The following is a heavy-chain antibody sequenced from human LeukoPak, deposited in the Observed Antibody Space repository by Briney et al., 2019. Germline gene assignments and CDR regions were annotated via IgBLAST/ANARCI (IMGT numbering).Heavy chain of an antibody. Sequence: GGSLRLSCAASGFTFSSYSMNWVRQAPGKGLEWVSSISSSSSYIYYADSVKGRFTISRDNAKNSLYLQMNSLSAEDTAVYYCASLTGRGATNSCNDYWGQGTLVTVSS. CDR3: ASLTGRGATNSCNDY. D-gene: IGHD1-26*01. CDR2: ISSSSSYI. V-gene: IGHV3-21*01. J-gene: IGHJ4*02. CDR1: GFTFSSYS.